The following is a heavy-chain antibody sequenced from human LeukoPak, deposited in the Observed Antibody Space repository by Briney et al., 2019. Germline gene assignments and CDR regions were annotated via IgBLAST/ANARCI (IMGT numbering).Heavy chain of an antibody. D-gene: IGHD6-13*01. J-gene: IGHJ4*02. V-gene: IGHV3-7*01. Sequence: GGSLRLSCAASGFTFSGYWMHWVRQAPGKGLEWVANIKQDGSEKHFADSVKGRFTISRDNAENSLYLQMNSLRAEDTAMYYCARGTIAAPGTDYWGQGTLVTVSS. CDR3: ARGTIAAPGTDY. CDR1: GFTFSGYW. CDR2: IKQDGSEK.